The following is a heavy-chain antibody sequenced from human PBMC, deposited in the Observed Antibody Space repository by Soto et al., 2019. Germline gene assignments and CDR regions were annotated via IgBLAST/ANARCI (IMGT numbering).Heavy chain of an antibody. CDR2: MEVDGSEK. CDR3: ARGYITSPNWFDP. CDR1: GFTFTNYW. J-gene: IGHJ5*02. Sequence: GGSLRLSCAASGFTFTNYWMSWVRQAPGKGLEWLANMEVDGSEKYYLDSVKGRFTISRDNAKNSLYLQMNSLRADDTAVYYCARGYITSPNWFDPWGQGTLVTVSS. V-gene: IGHV3-7*01. D-gene: IGHD3-16*02.